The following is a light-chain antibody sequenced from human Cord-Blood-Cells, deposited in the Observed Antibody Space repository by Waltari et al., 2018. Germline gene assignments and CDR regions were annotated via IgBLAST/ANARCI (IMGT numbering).Light chain of an antibody. CDR3: QVWDSSSDHRV. Sequence: SYVLTQPPSVSVAPGKTARITCGGNHIGSKSVHWYQQKPGQAPVLVIYYDRDRPSGIPERCSGSNSGNTTTLTISRVEAGDEADYYCQVWDSSSDHRVFGGGTKLTVL. CDR2: YDR. V-gene: IGLV3-21*04. CDR1: HIGSKS. J-gene: IGLJ3*02.